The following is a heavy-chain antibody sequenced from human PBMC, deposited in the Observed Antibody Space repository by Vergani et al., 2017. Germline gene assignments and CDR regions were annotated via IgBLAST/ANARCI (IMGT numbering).Heavy chain of an antibody. CDR1: GFTFSSYA. D-gene: IGHD3-10*01. J-gene: IGHJ1*01. CDR2: ISYDRSNK. CDR3: AGVYGSGSYYQTLPEYFQH. Sequence: VQLLESGGVLVQPGGSLRLSCAASGFTFSSYAMHWVRQAPGKGLEWVAVISYDRSNKYYADSVKGRFTISRDNSKNTLYLQMNSLRAEDTAVYYCAGVYGSGSYYQTLPEYFQHWGQGTLVTVSS. V-gene: IGHV3-30-3*01.